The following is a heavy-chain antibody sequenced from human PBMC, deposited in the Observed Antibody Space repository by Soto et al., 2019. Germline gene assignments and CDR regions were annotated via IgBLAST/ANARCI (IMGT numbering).Heavy chain of an antibody. Sequence: QVPLVQSGAEVKKPGASVKVSCQASGYTFTSYGISWVRQAPGQGLEWMGWISAYNGNTNYAQKLQGRVTMTTDTSTSTAYMELRSLRSDDTAVYYCARTVLLWFGELGGVDYWGQGTLVTVSS. CDR2: ISAYNGNT. CDR3: ARTVLLWFGELGGVDY. D-gene: IGHD3-10*01. CDR1: GYTFTSYG. J-gene: IGHJ4*02. V-gene: IGHV1-18*01.